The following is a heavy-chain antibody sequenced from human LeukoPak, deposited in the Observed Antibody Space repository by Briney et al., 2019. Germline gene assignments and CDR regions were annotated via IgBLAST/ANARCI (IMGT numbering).Heavy chain of an antibody. D-gene: IGHD6-13*01. Sequence: PSETLSLTCTVSGGSISGSSYYWGWIRQPPGKGLEWIGGIYYSGSTYYNPSLKSRVTISVDTSKNQFSLKLSSVTAADTAVYYCARAPEYSSSWYYHYFDYWGQGTLVTVSS. V-gene: IGHV4-39*02. J-gene: IGHJ4*02. CDR2: IYYSGST. CDR3: ARAPEYSSSWYYHYFDY. CDR1: GGSISGSSYY.